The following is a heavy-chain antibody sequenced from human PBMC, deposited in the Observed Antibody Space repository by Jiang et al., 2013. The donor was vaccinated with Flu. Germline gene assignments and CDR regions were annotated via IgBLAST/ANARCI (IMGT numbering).Heavy chain of an antibody. CDR1: GGSISSYY. D-gene: IGHD2-15*01. CDR2: IYYSGST. CDR3: HYSGDAFDI. J-gene: IGHJ3*02. V-gene: IGHV4-59*01. Sequence: GSGLVKPSETLSLTCTVSGGSISSYYWSWIRQPPGKGLEWIGYIYYSGSTNYNPSLKSRVTISVDTSKNQFSLKLSSVTAADTAVYYCHYSGDAFDIWGQGTMVTVSS.